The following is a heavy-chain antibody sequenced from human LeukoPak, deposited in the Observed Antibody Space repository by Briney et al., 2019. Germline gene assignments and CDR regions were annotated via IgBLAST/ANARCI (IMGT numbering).Heavy chain of an antibody. D-gene: IGHD4-17*01. CDR2: IIPIFGTA. J-gene: IGHJ4*02. V-gene: IGHV1-69*05. Sequence: SVKVSCKASGGTFSSYAISWVRQAPGQGLELMGRIIPIFGTANYAQKFQGRVTITTDESTSTAYMELSSLRSEDTAVYYCAREVAYGGGGYYFDYWGQGTLVNVSS. CDR3: AREVAYGGGGYYFDY. CDR1: GGTFSSYA.